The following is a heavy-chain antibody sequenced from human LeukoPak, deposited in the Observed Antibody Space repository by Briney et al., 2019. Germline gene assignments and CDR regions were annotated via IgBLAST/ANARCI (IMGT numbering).Heavy chain of an antibody. CDR3: ARDLHYYVAMDV. J-gene: IGHJ6*02. Sequence: GGSLTLSCAACGFTFSTYEMNWVRQAPGKGLEGVAYISRRGGIIYYADFVKGRFAISRDNSKSMLFLQLNSLRAEDTALYYCARDLHYYVAMDVWGQGTTVTVSS. V-gene: IGHV3-48*03. D-gene: IGHD3-10*02. CDR2: ISRRGGII. CDR1: GFTFSTYE.